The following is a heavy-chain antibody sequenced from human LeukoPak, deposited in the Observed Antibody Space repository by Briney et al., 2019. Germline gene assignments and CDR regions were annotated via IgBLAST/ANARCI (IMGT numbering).Heavy chain of an antibody. CDR1: GGSFSTYY. V-gene: IGHV4-34*01. D-gene: IGHD4-17*01. CDR2: INQSGST. J-gene: IGHJ4*02. Sequence: SETLSLTCAVYGGSFSTYYCTWIRQPPGKGLDWIGEINQSGSTKYNPSLKSRVTISLDTSKDQFSLKLSSVTAADTAVYYCAVSTTTMTTRTLDYWGPGTLVTVSP. CDR3: AVSTTTMTTRTLDY.